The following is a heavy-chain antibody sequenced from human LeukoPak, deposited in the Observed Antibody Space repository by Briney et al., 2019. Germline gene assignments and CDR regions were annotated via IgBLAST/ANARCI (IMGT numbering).Heavy chain of an antibody. CDR2: IYYSGST. D-gene: IGHD6-6*01. CDR1: GGSISSGGYY. Sequence: NPSETLSLTCTVSGGSISSGGYYWSWIRQHPGKGLEWIAYIYYSGSTYYNPSLKSRVTISVDTSKNQFSLKLSSVTAADTAVYYCARSPPYSSSYFDYWGQGTLVTVSS. V-gene: IGHV4-31*03. J-gene: IGHJ4*02. CDR3: ARSPPYSSSYFDY.